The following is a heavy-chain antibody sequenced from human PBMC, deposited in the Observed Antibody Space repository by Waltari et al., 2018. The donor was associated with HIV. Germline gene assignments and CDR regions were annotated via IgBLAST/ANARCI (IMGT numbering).Heavy chain of an antibody. Sequence: QVQLEDSGGRVVQPGRSLRLTCVSSGFNFSTCGTHWVRQAPGKGLEWVAVISYNGLNKYYVDSVKGRFTISRDNSNSTLFLQMSSLRPDDTAVYYCAKDLVTRGFFYFYGMHVWGQGTTVTVSS. CDR2: ISYNGLNK. CDR3: AKDLVTRGFFYFYGMHV. D-gene: IGHD2-15*01. J-gene: IGHJ6*02. CDR1: GFNFSTCG. V-gene: IGHV3-30*18.